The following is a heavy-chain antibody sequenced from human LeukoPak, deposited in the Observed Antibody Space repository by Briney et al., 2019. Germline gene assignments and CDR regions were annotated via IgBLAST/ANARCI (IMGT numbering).Heavy chain of an antibody. CDR3: AKGSLHSISSSWS. V-gene: IGHV3-23*01. Sequence: PGGSLRLSCAASGFTFSSYAMSWVRQAPGKGLEWVSAISGSGGSTYYADSVRGRFTTSRDNSKNTLYLQMNSLRAEDTAVYYCAKGSLHSISSSWSWGQGTLVTVSS. J-gene: IGHJ5*02. CDR2: ISGSGGST. D-gene: IGHD6-13*01. CDR1: GFTFSSYA.